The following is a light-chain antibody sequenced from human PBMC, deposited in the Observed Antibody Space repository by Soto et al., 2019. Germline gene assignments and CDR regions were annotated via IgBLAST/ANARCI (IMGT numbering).Light chain of an antibody. CDR2: GAS. CDR3: HPYGTFTLS. V-gene: IGKV3-20*01. J-gene: IGKJ4*01. CDR1: QSLGSTF. Sequence: EILLTQSPGTLSLSPGDRATLSCRASQSLGSTFLAWYQQKSGQSPRLLIYGASDRATDIPDRFSGSGSGADFTLTISRLEPEDFAVYFCHPYGTFTLSFGGGTNVDI.